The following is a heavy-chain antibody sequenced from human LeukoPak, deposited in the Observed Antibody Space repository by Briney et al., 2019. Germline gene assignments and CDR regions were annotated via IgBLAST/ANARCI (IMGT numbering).Heavy chain of an antibody. V-gene: IGHV4-59*11. D-gene: IGHD3-10*01. CDR2: IYFSGTT. Sequence: PSETLSLTCTVSGASIGSHYWSWIRQPPGKGLEWIGHIYFSGTTNYNPSLKSRVTISLDTSKNHFSLRLSSVTAADTAVYYCARDLGSNYRDYHLGMDVWGQGATVTVSS. J-gene: IGHJ6*02. CDR1: GASIGSHY. CDR3: ARDLGSNYRDYHLGMDV.